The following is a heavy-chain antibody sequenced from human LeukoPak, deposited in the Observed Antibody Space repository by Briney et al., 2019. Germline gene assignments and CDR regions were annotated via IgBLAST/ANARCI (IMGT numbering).Heavy chain of an antibody. CDR2: IYHSGST. Sequence: PSETLSLTCAVSGGSISSSNWWNWVRQPPGKGLEWIGQIYHSGSTNYNPSLKSRVTISVDTSKNQFSLKLSSVTAADTAVYYCARANYDSSGPAFDPWGQGTLVTVSS. CDR1: GGSISSSNW. D-gene: IGHD3-22*01. CDR3: ARANYDSSGPAFDP. J-gene: IGHJ5*02. V-gene: IGHV4-4*02.